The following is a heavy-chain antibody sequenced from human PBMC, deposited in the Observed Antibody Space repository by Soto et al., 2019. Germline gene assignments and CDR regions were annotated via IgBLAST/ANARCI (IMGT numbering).Heavy chain of an antibody. D-gene: IGHD2-15*01. V-gene: IGHV1-46*01. J-gene: IGHJ4*02. CDR2: INPSGGST. CDR1: GYTFTSYY. Sequence: ASVKVSCKASGYTFTSYYMHWVRQAPGQGLEWMGIINPSGGSTSYAQKFQGRVTMTRDTSTSTVYMELSSLRSEDTAVYYCARARNFCSGGSCYFVEEDYWGQGTLVTVPQ. CDR3: ARARNFCSGGSCYFVEEDY.